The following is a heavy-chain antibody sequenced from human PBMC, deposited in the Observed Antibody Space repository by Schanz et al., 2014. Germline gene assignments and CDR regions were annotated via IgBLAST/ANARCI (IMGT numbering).Heavy chain of an antibody. V-gene: IGHV3-23*01. D-gene: IGHD6-13*01. Sequence: DVQLLESGGGLVQPGGSLRLSCAASGFTFSSYAMSWVRQAPGKGLEWVSALSGSGGSTYYADSVKGRFTISRDNAKNSLYLQMNSLRAEDTAVDYCAREQIMAAAGLVDYWGQGTLVTVSS. CDR2: LSGSGGST. CDR3: AREQIMAAAGLVDY. CDR1: GFTFSSYA. J-gene: IGHJ4*02.